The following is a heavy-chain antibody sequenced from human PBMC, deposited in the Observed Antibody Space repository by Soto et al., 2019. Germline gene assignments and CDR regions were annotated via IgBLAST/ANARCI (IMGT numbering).Heavy chain of an antibody. D-gene: IGHD3-10*01. CDR1: GGSISSGGYY. J-gene: IGHJ4*02. CDR2: INHSGST. CDR3: ASRSGFDFEY. Sequence: SETLSLTCTVSGGSISSGGYYWSWIRQHPGKGLEWIGEINHSGSTNYNPSLKSRVTISVDTSKNQFSLKLSSVTAADTAVYYCASRSGFDFEYWGQGTLVTVSS. V-gene: IGHV4-39*07.